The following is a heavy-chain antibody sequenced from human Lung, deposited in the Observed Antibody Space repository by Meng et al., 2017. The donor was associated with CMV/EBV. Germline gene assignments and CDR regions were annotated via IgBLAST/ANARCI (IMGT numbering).Heavy chain of an antibody. V-gene: IGHV4-34*01. CDR1: GGSFRGYY. CDR2: INHSGST. CDR3: ARGSIAADGD. J-gene: IGHJ4*02. D-gene: IGHD6-13*01. Sequence: TDAVDGGSFRGYYWSGIRQPPGKGLEVIGEINHSGSTNYNPSRKSRVTISVDTSKNKFALKPSSVTAAETAVYYCARGSIAADGDWGQGTLVTVSS.